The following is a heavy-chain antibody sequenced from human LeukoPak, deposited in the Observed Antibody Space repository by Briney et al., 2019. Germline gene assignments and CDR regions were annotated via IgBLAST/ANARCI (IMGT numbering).Heavy chain of an antibody. J-gene: IGHJ4*02. Sequence: ASVRVSCKXSGYTFTSYGISWVRQAPGQGLEWMGWISAYNGNTNYSQKLQGRGTMTTDTSTSTAYMELRRLRSDDTAVYYCARPPVYSSGWDPFDYWGQGTLVTVSS. D-gene: IGHD6-19*01. CDR1: GYTFTSYG. CDR2: ISAYNGNT. CDR3: ARPPVYSSGWDPFDY. V-gene: IGHV1-18*01.